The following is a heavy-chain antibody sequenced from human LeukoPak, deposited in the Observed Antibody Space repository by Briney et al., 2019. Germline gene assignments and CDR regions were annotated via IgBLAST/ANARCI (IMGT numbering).Heavy chain of an antibody. Sequence: PSETLSLTCTVSGGSISSYYWSWIRQPPGKGLEWIGYIYYSGSTNYNPSLKSRVTISVDTSKNQFSLKLSSVTAADTAVYYCARGPRLYDYVWGSYRYNGYFDYWGQGTLVTVSS. CDR3: ARGPRLYDYVWGSYRYNGYFDY. V-gene: IGHV4-59*12. CDR1: GGSISSYY. CDR2: IYYSGST. J-gene: IGHJ4*02. D-gene: IGHD3-16*02.